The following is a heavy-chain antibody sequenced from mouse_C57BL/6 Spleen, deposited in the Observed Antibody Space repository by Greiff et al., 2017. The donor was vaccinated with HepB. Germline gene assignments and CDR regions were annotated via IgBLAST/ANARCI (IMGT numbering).Heavy chain of an antibody. CDR2: IDPSDSDT. CDR3: ARSYLSY. Sequence: QVQLQQPGAELVRPGSSVKLSCKASGYTFTSYWMHWVKQRPIQGLEWIGNIDPSDSDTHYNQKFKDKATLTVDKSSSTAYMQLSSLTSEDYAVYYCARSYLSYWGQGTLVTVSA. CDR1: GYTFTSYW. V-gene: IGHV1-52*01. D-gene: IGHD5-5*01. J-gene: IGHJ3*01.